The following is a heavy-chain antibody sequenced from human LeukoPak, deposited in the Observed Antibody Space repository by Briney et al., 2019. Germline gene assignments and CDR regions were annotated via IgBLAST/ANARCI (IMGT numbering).Heavy chain of an antibody. V-gene: IGHV1-24*01. CDR3: ATVGPIHVAGTAYGMDV. CDR1: GYTFTGYY. Sequence: ASVKVSCKASGYTFTGYYMHWVRQAPGQGLEWMGGFDPEDGETIYAQKFQGRVTMTEDTSTDTAYMELSSLRSEDTAVYYCATVGPIHVAGTAYGMDVWGQGTTVTVSS. CDR2: FDPEDGET. D-gene: IGHD6-19*01. J-gene: IGHJ6*02.